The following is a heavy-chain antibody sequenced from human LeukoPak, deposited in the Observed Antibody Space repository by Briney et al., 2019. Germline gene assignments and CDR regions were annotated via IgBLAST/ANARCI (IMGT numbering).Heavy chain of an antibody. D-gene: IGHD2-15*01. CDR3: AFTGCSGGSCYDWFDP. J-gene: IGHJ5*02. Sequence: GASVQVSCKASGYTFTSYGISWVRQAPGQGLEWMGWISAYNGNTNYAQKLQGRVTMTTDTSTSTAYMELRSLRSDDTAVYYCAFTGCSGGSCYDWFDPWGEGTLVTVSS. CDR2: ISAYNGNT. CDR1: GYTFTSYG. V-gene: IGHV1-18*01.